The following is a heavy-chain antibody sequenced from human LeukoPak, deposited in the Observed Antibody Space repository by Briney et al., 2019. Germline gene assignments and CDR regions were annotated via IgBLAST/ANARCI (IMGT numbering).Heavy chain of an antibody. Sequence: PGGSLRLSCAASGFTFSSYAMHWVRQAPGKGLEWVAVISYDGSNKYYADSVKGRFTISRDNSKNTLYLQINSLRAEDTAVYYCARPDSSSWPHYFDYWGQGTLVTVSS. J-gene: IGHJ4*02. CDR3: ARPDSSSWPHYFDY. CDR1: GFTFSSYA. D-gene: IGHD6-13*01. V-gene: IGHV3-30*04. CDR2: ISYDGSNK.